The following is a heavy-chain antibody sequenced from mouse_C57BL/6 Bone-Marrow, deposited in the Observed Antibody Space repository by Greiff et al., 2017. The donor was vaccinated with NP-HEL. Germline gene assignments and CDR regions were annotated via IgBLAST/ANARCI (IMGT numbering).Heavy chain of an antibody. D-gene: IGHD1-1*01. CDR2: IWSGGST. CDR1: GFSLTSYG. Sequence: QVQLKESGPGLVQPSQSLSITCTVSGFSLTSYGVHWVRQPPGKGLEWLGVIWSGGSTDYHAAFISRLSISKDNSKSQVFFKMNSLQADDTAIYYCATPSYGSSYGCAYWGQGTLVTVSA. CDR3: ATPSYGSSYGCAY. V-gene: IGHV2-4*01. J-gene: IGHJ3*01.